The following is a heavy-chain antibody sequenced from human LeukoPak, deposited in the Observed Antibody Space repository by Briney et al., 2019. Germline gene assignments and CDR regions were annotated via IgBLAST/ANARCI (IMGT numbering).Heavy chain of an antibody. J-gene: IGHJ4*02. CDR2: ISAYNGNT. D-gene: IGHD5-24*01. V-gene: IGHV1-18*01. CDR3: AREEARDGSTGYYFDY. Sequence: ASVKVSCKASGYTFTSNGISWVRQAPGQGLEWMGWISAYNGNTNYAQKLQGRVTMTTDTSTSTAYMELRSLRSDDTAVYYCAREEARDGSTGYYFDYWGQGTLLTVSS. CDR1: GYTFTSNG.